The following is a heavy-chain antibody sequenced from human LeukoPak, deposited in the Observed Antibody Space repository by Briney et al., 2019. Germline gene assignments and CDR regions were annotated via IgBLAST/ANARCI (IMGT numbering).Heavy chain of an antibody. V-gene: IGHV4-59*08. J-gene: IGHJ3*02. Sequence: GSLRLSCAVSGLIGSDGYMSWVRQAPGKGLEWIGYIYYSGSTNYNPSLKSRVTISVDTSKNQFSLKLSSVTAADTAVYYCARLKDIWGQGTMVTVSS. CDR1: GLIGSDGY. CDR3: ARLKDI. CDR2: IYYSGST.